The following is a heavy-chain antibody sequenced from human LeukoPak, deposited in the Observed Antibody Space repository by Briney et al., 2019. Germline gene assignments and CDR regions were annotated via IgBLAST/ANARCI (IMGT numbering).Heavy chain of an antibody. CDR3: AKRYCSSTSCNSLYYYYMDV. CDR2: IFTGGST. CDR1: GFTVSSNY. Sequence: GGSLRLSCAASGFTVSSNYMSWVRQAPGKGLEWVSVIFTGGSTYYADSVKGRFTISRDNSKNTLYLQMNSLRAEDTAVYYCAKRYCSSTSCNSLYYYYMDVWGKGTTVTVSS. J-gene: IGHJ6*03. V-gene: IGHV3-53*01. D-gene: IGHD2-2*02.